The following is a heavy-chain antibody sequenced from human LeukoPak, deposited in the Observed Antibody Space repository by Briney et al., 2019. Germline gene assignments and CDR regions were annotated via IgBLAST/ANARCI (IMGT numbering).Heavy chain of an antibody. V-gene: IGHV4-61*01. D-gene: IGHD1-26*01. CDR1: GGSVSSGSYY. J-gene: IGHJ4*02. CDR3: ASWKSGSYFPSIDY. Sequence: SETLSLTCTVSGGSVSSGSYYWSCIRPPPGKGLEWVGYIYYSGSTNYTPSLKSRVTISVDTSKNQFSLKLSSVTAADTAVYYCASWKSGSYFPSIDYWGQGTLVTVSS. CDR2: IYYSGST.